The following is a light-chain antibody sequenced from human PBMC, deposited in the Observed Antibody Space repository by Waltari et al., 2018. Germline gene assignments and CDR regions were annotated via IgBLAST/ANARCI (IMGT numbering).Light chain of an antibody. CDR1: EWGKNF. CDR3: QAWDRTTAV. V-gene: IGLV3-1*01. J-gene: IGLJ2*01. CDR2: QDD. Sequence: SYELSQPPSESVSPGQTAVLSCSGAEWGKNFVWWYQQKPVQSPVLVLYQDDKRPSGIPERFSGSNAGTRATLIIVGTQPMDEADYYCQAWDRTTAVFGGGTKLTVL.